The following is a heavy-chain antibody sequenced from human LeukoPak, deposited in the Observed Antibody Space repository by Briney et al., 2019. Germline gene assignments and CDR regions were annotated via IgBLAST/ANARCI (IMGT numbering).Heavy chain of an antibody. D-gene: IGHD1/OR15-1a*01. CDR1: GGTFSCYA. CDR3: ARTLNWKNFYFDY. CDR2: IIPIFGTA. Sequence: SVKVSCKASGGTFSCYAISWVRQAPGQGLEWMGGIIPIFGTANYAQKFQGRVTITTDESTSTAYMELSSLRSEDTAVYYCARTLNWKNFYFDYWGQGTLVTVSS. J-gene: IGHJ4*02. V-gene: IGHV1-69*05.